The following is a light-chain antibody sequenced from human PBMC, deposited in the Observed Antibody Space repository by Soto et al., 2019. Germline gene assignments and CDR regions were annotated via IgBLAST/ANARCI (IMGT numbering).Light chain of an antibody. J-gene: IGKJ4*01. CDR3: QQYDSLPLT. Sequence: ENVLTQSPGTLSLSPGERATLSCRASQSVTSTFLSWYQQKPGQAPRLLIYGTSSRATGIPDRFSGSGSGTDFTLTISRLEPEDFAVYFCQQYDSLPLTFGGGTKVEI. CDR1: QSVTSTF. CDR2: GTS. V-gene: IGKV3-20*01.